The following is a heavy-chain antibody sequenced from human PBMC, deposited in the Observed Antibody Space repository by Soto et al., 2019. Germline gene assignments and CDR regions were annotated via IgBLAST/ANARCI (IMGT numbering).Heavy chain of an antibody. D-gene: IGHD6-6*01. CDR2: ISSSGSYI. Sequence: PGGSLRLSCAASRFTFSNYNMNWVRQAPGKGLEWVSSISSSGSYIYYADSVKGRFTISRDNAKSSLYLQTNSLRAEDTAVYYCARDLEIAAPQPFDYWGQGTLVTVSS. V-gene: IGHV3-21*01. CDR3: ARDLEIAAPQPFDY. CDR1: RFTFSNYN. J-gene: IGHJ4*02.